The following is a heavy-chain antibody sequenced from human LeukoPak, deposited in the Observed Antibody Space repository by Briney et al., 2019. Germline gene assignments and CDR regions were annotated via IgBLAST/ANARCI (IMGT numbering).Heavy chain of an antibody. D-gene: IGHD4-23*01. V-gene: IGHV3-30-3*01. CDR1: GFTFTSSA. J-gene: IGHJ4*02. CDR2: ISYDGSNK. Sequence: SCKASGFTFTSSAMHWVRQAPGKGLEWVAVISYDGSNKYYADSAKGRFTISRDNSKNTLYLQMNSLRAEDTAVYYCARDSTVVTPGLFDYWGQGTLVTVSS. CDR3: ARDSTVVTPGLFDY.